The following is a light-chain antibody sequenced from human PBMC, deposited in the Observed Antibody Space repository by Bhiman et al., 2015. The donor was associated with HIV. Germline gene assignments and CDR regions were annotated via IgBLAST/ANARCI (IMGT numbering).Light chain of an antibody. V-gene: IGLV2-14*03. CDR2: DVT. Sequence: QSALTQPASVSGSPGQSITISCTGTSSDVGGYNYVSWYQQHPGKAPKLLIYDVTNRPSGVSNRFSGSKSGNTASLTISGLQAEDEADYYCTSYTVTASFVFGGATKVTVL. J-gene: IGLJ1*01. CDR3: TSYTVTASFV. CDR1: SSDVGGYNY.